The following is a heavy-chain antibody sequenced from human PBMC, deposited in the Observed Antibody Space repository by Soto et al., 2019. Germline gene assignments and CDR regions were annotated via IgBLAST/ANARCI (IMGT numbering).Heavy chain of an antibody. D-gene: IGHD6-6*01. CDR3: ARVHLVAGSAFYCAMDV. Sequence: LILSCVASGFDLTSSRMNWVRQAPLNGLEWVASISGSGKDTFYRHSVKGRFAISRDSAGTSLFLRMDSVKVEDTAVYHCARVHLVAGSAFYCAMDVWGPGTAVTVSS. CDR1: GFDLTSSR. J-gene: IGHJ6*02. CDR2: ISGSGKDT. V-gene: IGHV3-21*01.